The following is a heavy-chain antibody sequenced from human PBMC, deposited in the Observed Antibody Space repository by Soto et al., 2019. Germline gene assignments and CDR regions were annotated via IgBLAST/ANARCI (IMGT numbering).Heavy chain of an antibody. CDR1: GAHIRGGSYP. J-gene: IGHJ2*01. CDR3: ATSRTFFPI. CDR2: NYNSGTT. V-gene: IGHV4-30-2*01. Sequence: SKSLSISSADSGAHIRGGSYPWSWIRQTPGKGLERIGFNYNSGTTYSNSSLKSRVTISVDRSKNHFFLNLTSVTAADTAVYYGATSRTFFPIWGHG. D-gene: IGHD3-3*02.